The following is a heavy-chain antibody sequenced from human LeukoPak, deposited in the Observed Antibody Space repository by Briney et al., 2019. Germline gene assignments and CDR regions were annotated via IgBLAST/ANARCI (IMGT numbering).Heavy chain of an antibody. J-gene: IGHJ3*02. CDR3: ARHSGEYGADDAFDI. CDR1: GGSFSGYY. V-gene: IGHV4-34*01. CDR2: INHSGST. D-gene: IGHD3-10*01. Sequence: SETLSLTCAVYGGSFSGYYWSWIRQPPGKGLEWIGEINHSGSTNYNPSLKSRVTISVDTSKNQFSLKLSSVTAADTAVYYCARHSGEYGADDAFDIWGQGTMVTVSS.